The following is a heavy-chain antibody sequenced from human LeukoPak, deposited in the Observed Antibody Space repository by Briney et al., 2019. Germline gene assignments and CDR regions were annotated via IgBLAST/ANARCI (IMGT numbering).Heavy chain of an antibody. V-gene: IGHV3-7*03. CDR2: IKQDGSKK. CDR3: ARNNGMDV. CDR1: GFPFSSYW. Sequence: GGSLRLSCVASGFPFSSYWMTWVRQAPGKGLEWVANIKQDGSKKSYVDSVKGRFTISRDNAKNSLYLQMNSLRAEDTALYHCARNNGMDVWGQGTTVIVSS. J-gene: IGHJ6*02.